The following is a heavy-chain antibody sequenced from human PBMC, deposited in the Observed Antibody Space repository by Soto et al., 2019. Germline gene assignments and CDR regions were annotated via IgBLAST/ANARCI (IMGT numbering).Heavy chain of an antibody. Sequence: QVQLVQSGAEVKKPGASVKVSCKASGYTFTSYGISWVRQAPGQGLEWMGWISAYNGNTNYAQKLQGRVTMTTDTSTSTAYIEQRSLRADDTAVYYGARAPYSGSYDGLYYFDYWGQGTLVTLSS. CDR1: GYTFTSYG. V-gene: IGHV1-18*04. J-gene: IGHJ4*02. CDR2: ISAYNGNT. D-gene: IGHD1-26*01. CDR3: ARAPYSGSYDGLYYFDY.